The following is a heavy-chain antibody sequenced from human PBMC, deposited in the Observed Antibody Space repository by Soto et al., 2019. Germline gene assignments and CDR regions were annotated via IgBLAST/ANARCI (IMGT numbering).Heavy chain of an antibody. Sequence: ASVKVSCKASGYTFTGYYMHWVRQAPGQGLEWMGWINPNSGGTNYAQKFQGWVTMTRDTSISTAYMELSRLRSDDTAVYYCAREARYCSGGSCAADYWGQGTLVTVSS. V-gene: IGHV1-2*04. CDR3: AREARYCSGGSCAADY. CDR2: INPNSGGT. CDR1: GYTFTGYY. D-gene: IGHD2-15*01. J-gene: IGHJ4*02.